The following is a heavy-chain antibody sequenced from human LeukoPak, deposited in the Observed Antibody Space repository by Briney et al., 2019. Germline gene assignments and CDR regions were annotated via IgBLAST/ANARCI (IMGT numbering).Heavy chain of an antibody. V-gene: IGHV4-39*01. D-gene: IGHD6-6*01. CDR1: GGSIINSGYY. Sequence: KPSETLSLTCTLSGGSIINSGYYWGWIRQPPGQGLEWIANIYYTGISNYNSSLKSRITISVDTSRNQFSLKLTSVTAADTAVYFCARYSSTWAFDYWGQGSLVTVSS. CDR2: IYYTGIS. J-gene: IGHJ4*02. CDR3: ARYSSTWAFDY.